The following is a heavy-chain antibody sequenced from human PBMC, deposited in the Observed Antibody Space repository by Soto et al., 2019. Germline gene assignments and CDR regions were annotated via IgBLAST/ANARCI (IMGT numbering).Heavy chain of an antibody. D-gene: IGHD2-15*01. CDR1: GYTFTGYY. Sequence: AAVKCSFKASGYTFTGYYMHWVRQAPGQGLDCMGWINTNSGGTNYAQKFQGRVTMTRDTSISTAYMELSRLRSDDTAVYYCAIADSGFDYWGQGTLVTVSS. CDR2: INTNSGGT. CDR3: AIADSGFDY. V-gene: IGHV1-2*02. J-gene: IGHJ4*02.